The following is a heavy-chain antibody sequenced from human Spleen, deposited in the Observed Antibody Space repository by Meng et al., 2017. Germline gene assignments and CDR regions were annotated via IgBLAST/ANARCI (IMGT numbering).Heavy chain of an antibody. CDR2: ISSSGSTI. J-gene: IGHJ4*02. CDR3: AREVRSWYYFDY. Sequence: GESLKISCAASGFTFSDYYMSWIRQAPGKGLEWVSYISSSGSTIYYADSVKGRFTISRDNAKKSLYLQMNSLRAEDTAVYYCAREVRSWYYFDYWGQGTLVTVSS. CDR1: GFTFSDYY. D-gene: IGHD6-13*01. V-gene: IGHV3-11*04.